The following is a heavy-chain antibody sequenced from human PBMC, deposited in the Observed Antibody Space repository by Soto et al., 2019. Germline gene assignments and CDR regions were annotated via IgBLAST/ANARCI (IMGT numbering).Heavy chain of an antibody. J-gene: IGHJ6*02. V-gene: IGHV5-51*01. CDR2: IYPGDSDT. CDR3: ARGIAARYYYYRMDV. D-gene: IGHD6-6*01. Sequence: ECLKISCKRSGYSFTSYWIGWVRQMPWKGREWMGIIYPGDSDTRYSPSFQGQVTISADKSISTAYLQWRSLKASDTAMYYCARGIAARYYYYRMDVWGQGTTVTVSS. CDR1: GYSFTSYW.